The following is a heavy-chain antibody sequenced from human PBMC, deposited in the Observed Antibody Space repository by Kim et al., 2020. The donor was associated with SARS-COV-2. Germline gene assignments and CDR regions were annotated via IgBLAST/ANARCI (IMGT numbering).Heavy chain of an antibody. CDR1: GGSFSGYY. Sequence: SETLSLTCAVYGGSFSGYYWSWIRQPPGKGLEWIWEINHSGSTNYNPSLKSRVTISVDTSKNQFSLQLSSVTAADTAVYYCSRSSSFTMIVVVRRNWFDP. V-gene: IGHV4-34*01. CDR3: SRSSSFTMIVVVRRNWFDP. D-gene: IGHD3-22*01. J-gene: IGHJ5*02. CDR2: INHSGST.